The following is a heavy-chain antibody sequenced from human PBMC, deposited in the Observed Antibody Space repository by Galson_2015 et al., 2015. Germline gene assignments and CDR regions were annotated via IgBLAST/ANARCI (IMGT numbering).Heavy chain of an antibody. CDR1: GYTFTSYG. CDR2: ISAYNGNT. CDR3: ARDDKEWLFYWYFDL. V-gene: IGHV1-18*04. Sequence: SVKVSCKASGYTFTSYGISWVRQAPGQGLEWMGWISAYNGNTNYARKLQGRVTMTTDTSTSTAYMELRSLRSDDTAVYYCARDDKEWLFYWYFDLWGRGTLVTVSS. J-gene: IGHJ2*01. D-gene: IGHD3-3*01.